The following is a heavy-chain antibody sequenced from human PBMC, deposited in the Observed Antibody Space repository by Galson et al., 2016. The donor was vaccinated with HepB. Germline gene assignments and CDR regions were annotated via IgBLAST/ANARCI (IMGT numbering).Heavy chain of an antibody. V-gene: IGHV4-34*01. CDR2: INHSRMT. Sequence: ETLSLTCDVYSGFFSGSYWNWIRQPPGKGLEWIGEINHSRMTNYSPSLESRVTISVDTSKNQFSLRLSSVTAADTAVYFCARRAYSSGSRYFDPWGQGTLVTVSS. CDR1: SGFFSGSY. D-gene: IGHD6-19*01. J-gene: IGHJ4*02. CDR3: ARRAYSSGSRYFDP.